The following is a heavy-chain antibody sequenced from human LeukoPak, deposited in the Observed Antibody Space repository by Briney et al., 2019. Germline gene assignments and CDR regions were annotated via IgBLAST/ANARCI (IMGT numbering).Heavy chain of an antibody. Sequence: GGSLRLSCAASGFTFSTYGMHWVRQAPGKGLEWVAVIWYGGSNKYYADSVKGRFTISRDNSKNTLYLQMNSLSAEDTAVYYCEKDIEYCSSPSCYRYFNYWGQAPLVTVSS. CDR2: IWYGGSNK. V-gene: IGHV3-30*02. D-gene: IGHD2-2*02. CDR1: GFTFSTYG. J-gene: IGHJ4*02. CDR3: EKDIEYCSSPSCYRYFNY.